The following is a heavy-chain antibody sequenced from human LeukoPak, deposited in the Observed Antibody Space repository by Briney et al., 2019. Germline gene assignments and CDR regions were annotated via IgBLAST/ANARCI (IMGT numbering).Heavy chain of an antibody. Sequence: SETLSLTCTVSGGSISSYYWSWIRQPAGKGLEWIGRICTSGSTNYNPSLKSRVTMSVDTSKNQFSLKLSSVTAADTAVYYCARERYYYYSSGYPPGLDYWGQGTLVTVSS. CDR1: GGSISSYY. CDR2: ICTSGST. J-gene: IGHJ4*02. V-gene: IGHV4-4*07. CDR3: ARERYYYYSSGYPPGLDY. D-gene: IGHD3-22*01.